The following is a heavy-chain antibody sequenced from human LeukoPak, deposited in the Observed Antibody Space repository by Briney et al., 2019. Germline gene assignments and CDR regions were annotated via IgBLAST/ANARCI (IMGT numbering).Heavy chain of an antibody. V-gene: IGHV4-34*01. J-gene: IGHJ4*02. CDR2: ITPSGST. CDR1: GGSISSYF. Sequence: PSETLSLTCFVYGGSISSYFWSWIRQPPGKGLEWIGEITPSGSTNYNPSLKSRVSISIDTSKKKLSLILTSVTAAASAVYYCATSFYYDSRDYWGQGTLVTVSS. CDR3: ATSFYYDSRDY. D-gene: IGHD3-22*01.